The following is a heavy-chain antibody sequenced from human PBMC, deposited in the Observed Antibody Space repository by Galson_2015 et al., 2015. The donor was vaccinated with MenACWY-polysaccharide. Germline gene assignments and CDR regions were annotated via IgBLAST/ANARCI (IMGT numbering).Heavy chain of an antibody. Sequence: SLRLSCAASGFTFSSCGMHWVRQAPGKGLEWVALTWYDGSNKYYADSVKGRFTIPRDNSKNTLFLQMNNLRAEDTAVYYCARTPGNSDDYYYYMDVWGKGTTVTVSS. J-gene: IGHJ6*03. CDR1: GFTFSSCG. CDR2: TWYDGSNK. D-gene: IGHD4-23*01. V-gene: IGHV3-33*01. CDR3: ARTPGNSDDYYYYMDV.